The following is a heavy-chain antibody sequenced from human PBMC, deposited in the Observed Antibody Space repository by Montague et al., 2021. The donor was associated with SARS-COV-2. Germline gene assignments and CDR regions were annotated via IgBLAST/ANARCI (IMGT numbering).Heavy chain of an antibody. CDR2: ISNSGDTK. CDR3: ARAGEDYYYDSSGFLY. Sequence: LSLTCAVYGGSFSDYHWNWVRQAPGKGLEWVSYISNSGDTKDYADSVKGRFTISRDNAKNSLYLQMSSLRAEDTAVYYCARAGEDYYYDSSGFLYWGQGILVTVSS. D-gene: IGHD3-22*01. V-gene: IGHV3-48*03. CDR1: GGSFSDYH. J-gene: IGHJ4*02.